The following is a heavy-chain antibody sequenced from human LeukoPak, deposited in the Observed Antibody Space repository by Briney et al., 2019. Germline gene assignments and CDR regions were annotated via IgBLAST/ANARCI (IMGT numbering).Heavy chain of an antibody. Sequence: GGSLRLSCAASGFTFSSYSMNWVRQAPGKGLEWISSIRSGSSYKYYADSVKGRFTISRDNAKNSLYLQMNSLRAEDTAVYYCARGDFSAFDIWGQGTMVTLSS. D-gene: IGHD2/OR15-2a*01. CDR2: IRSGSSYK. V-gene: IGHV3-21*01. CDR3: ARGDFSAFDI. J-gene: IGHJ3*02. CDR1: GFTFSSYS.